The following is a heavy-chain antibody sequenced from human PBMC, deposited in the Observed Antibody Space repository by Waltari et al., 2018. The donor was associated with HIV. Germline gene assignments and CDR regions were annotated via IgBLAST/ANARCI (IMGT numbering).Heavy chain of an antibody. J-gene: IGHJ4*02. D-gene: IGHD4-17*01. CDR1: GFTFSSYW. V-gene: IGHV3-74*01. CDR3: ARSDYHDY. CDR2: IKGDGSII. Sequence: EVQLVESGGGLVQPGGSLRLSCAASGFTFSSYWMHWVRQAPGKGLVWVSRIKGDGSIIRYADSVKGRFTTSRDNAKNTLYLQMNSLRDEDTAVYYCARSDYHDYWGQGTLVTVSS.